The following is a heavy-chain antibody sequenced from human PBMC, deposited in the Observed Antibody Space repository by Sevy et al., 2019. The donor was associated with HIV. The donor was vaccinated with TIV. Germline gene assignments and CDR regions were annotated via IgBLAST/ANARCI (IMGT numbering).Heavy chain of an antibody. CDR1: GFTFSNHD. D-gene: IGHD2-8*02. Sequence: GGSLRLSCAASGFTFSNHDMHWVRQAPGKGLEWVAFIRYDGSNEYYADSVKGRFTISRDNSKNTLYLQMNSLRPEDTAVYYCAKDRKVLLVVYAIPFDVFDIWGQGTMVTVSS. CDR2: IRYDGSNE. V-gene: IGHV3-30*02. CDR3: AKDRKVLLVVYAIPFDVFDI. J-gene: IGHJ3*02.